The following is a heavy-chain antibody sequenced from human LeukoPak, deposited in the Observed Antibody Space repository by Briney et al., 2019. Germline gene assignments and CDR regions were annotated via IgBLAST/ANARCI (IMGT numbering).Heavy chain of an antibody. D-gene: IGHD4-17*01. J-gene: IGHJ4*02. Sequence: ASVKVSCKASGYTFTSYGISWVRQAPGQGLEWMGIINPSGGSTSYAQKFQGRVTMTRDTSTSTAYMELRSLRSDDTAVYYCARVTQTDYDFDYWGQGTLVTVSS. V-gene: IGHV1-46*01. CDR3: ARVTQTDYDFDY. CDR1: GYTFTSYG. CDR2: INPSGGST.